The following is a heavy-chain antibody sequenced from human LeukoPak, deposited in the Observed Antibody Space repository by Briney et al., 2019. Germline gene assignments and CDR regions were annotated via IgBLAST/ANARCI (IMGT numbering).Heavy chain of an antibody. J-gene: IGHJ4*02. CDR1: GITLSNYG. CDR3: AKRGVVIRVILVGFHKQAYYFES. CDR2: ISDSGGTT. D-gene: IGHD3-22*01. Sequence: GGSLRLSCVVSGITLSNYGMSWVRQAPGKGLEWVAGISDSGGTTNYADSVKGRFTVSRDNPKNTLYLQMNSLRAEDTAVYFCAKRGVVIRVILVGFHKQAYYFESWGQGVLVTVSS. V-gene: IGHV3-23*01.